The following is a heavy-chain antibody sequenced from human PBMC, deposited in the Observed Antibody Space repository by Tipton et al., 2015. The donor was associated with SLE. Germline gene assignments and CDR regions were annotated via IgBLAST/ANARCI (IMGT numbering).Heavy chain of an antibody. J-gene: IGHJ1*01. Sequence: TLSLTCTVSGGSISRTGYYWSWVRQSPTKGLEWIGEIDHTGSTNYNPALKSRVTISIDTSKNQFSLRQTSVTAADTAVYYCAKSGFGRGSYFHHWGQGTLVSVSS. CDR3: AKSGFGRGSYFHH. CDR1: GGSISRTGYY. D-gene: IGHD5-12*01. V-gene: IGHV4-39*01. CDR2: IDHTGST.